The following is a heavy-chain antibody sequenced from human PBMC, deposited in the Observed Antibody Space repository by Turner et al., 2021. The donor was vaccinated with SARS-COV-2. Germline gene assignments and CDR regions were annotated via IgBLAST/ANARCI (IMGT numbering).Heavy chain of an antibody. CDR2: IYYRGST. J-gene: IGHJ5*01. CDR3: ARELRFNWLDS. Sequence: QVQLQESGPGLVKPSETLSITCTVSGGSISSDFWSWIRQPPGKGLEWIGYIYYRGSTNYNPSLKSRVTMSVDTSKNQFSLKLRSVTAADTAVYYCARELRFNWLDSWGQGTLVTVSS. D-gene: IGHD3-3*01. CDR1: GGSISSDF. V-gene: IGHV4-59*01.